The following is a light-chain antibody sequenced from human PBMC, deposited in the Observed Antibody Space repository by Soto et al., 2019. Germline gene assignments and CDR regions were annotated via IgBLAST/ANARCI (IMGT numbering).Light chain of an antibody. Sequence: EIVMTQSPATLSVSPGERATLHCRASQSVDSTYLAWYQQKPGQAPRLLIYGASTRATGIPERFSGSGSGTEFTLTISSLQSEDFAVYYCQQYNNWPPAYTFGQGTKVDI. V-gene: IGKV3-15*01. CDR2: GAS. CDR3: QQYNNWPPAYT. J-gene: IGKJ2*01. CDR1: QSVDSTY.